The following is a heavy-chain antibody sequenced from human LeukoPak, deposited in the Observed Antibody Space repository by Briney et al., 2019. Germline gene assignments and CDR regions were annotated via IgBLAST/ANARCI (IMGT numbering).Heavy chain of an antibody. D-gene: IGHD2-2*01. CDR2: IYTSGST. J-gene: IGHJ5*02. CDR1: GGSISSYY. V-gene: IGHV4-4*07. Sequence: SETLSLTCTVSGGSISSYYWSWIRQPAGKGLEWIGRIYTSGSTNYKPSLKSRVTMSVDTSKNQFSLKLSSVTAADTAVYYCARDIGVVPAARRFDPWGQGTLVTVSS. CDR3: ARDIGVVPAARRFDP.